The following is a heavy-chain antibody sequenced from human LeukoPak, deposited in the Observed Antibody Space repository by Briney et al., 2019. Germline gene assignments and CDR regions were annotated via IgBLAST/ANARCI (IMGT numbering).Heavy chain of an antibody. CDR3: ARDGGAAAGPRFDP. Sequence: ASVKVSCKASGYTFTGYYMHWVRQAPGQGLEWMGWINPNSGGTNYAQKFQGRVTMTRDTSISTAYMELSRLRSDDTAVYYCARDGGAAAGPRFDPWGQGTLVTVSS. V-gene: IGHV1-2*02. CDR1: GYTFTGYY. CDR2: INPNSGGT. J-gene: IGHJ5*02. D-gene: IGHD6-13*01.